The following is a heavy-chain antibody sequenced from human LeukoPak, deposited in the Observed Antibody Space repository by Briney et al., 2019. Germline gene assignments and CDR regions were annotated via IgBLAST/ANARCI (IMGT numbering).Heavy chain of an antibody. CDR3: ARVTGYMVEDYFDY. CDR2: IYTSGST. CDR1: GGSISIYY. Sequence: SETLSLTCTVSGGSISIYYWSWIRQPAGKGLEWIGRIYTSGSTNYNPSLKSRVTISVDTSKNQFSLRLSSVTAADTAVYYCARVTGYMVEDYFDYWGQGTLVTVSS. J-gene: IGHJ4*02. D-gene: IGHD5-12*01. V-gene: IGHV4-4*07.